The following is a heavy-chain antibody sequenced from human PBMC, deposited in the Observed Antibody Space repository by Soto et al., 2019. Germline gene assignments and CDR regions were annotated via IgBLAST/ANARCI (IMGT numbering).Heavy chain of an antibody. D-gene: IGHD3-22*01. CDR2: IYYSGST. CDR3: ARAYYDSSGHYEGGIHAD. J-gene: IGHJ4*02. CDR1: GGSISSYY. V-gene: IGHV4-59*01. Sequence: SETLSHTCTVSGGSISSYYWSWIRQPPGKGLEWIGYIYYSGSTNYNPSLKSRVTISVDTSKNQFSLKLSSVTAADTAVYYCARAYYDSSGHYEGGIHADWGQGTLVIV.